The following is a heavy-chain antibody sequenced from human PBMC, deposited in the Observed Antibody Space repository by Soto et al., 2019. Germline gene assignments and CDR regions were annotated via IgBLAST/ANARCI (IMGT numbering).Heavy chain of an antibody. Sequence: GGSLRLSCAASGFTVSSNYMSWVRQAPGKGLEWVSVIYSGGSTYYADSVKGRFTISRDNSKNTLYLQMNSLRAEDTAVYYCARYKGSDYGVFDPWGQGTLVTVSS. CDR2: IYSGGST. J-gene: IGHJ5*02. CDR1: GFTVSSNY. CDR3: ARYKGSDYGVFDP. D-gene: IGHD4-17*01. V-gene: IGHV3-66*01.